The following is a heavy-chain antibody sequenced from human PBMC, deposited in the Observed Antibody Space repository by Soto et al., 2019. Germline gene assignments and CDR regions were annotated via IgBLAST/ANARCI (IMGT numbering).Heavy chain of an antibody. J-gene: IGHJ4*02. CDR3: AKDSRHSYGLFTGKYYFDY. Sequence: PGGSLRLSCAASGFTFSSYAMSWVRQAPGKGLEWVSAISGSGGSTYYADSVKGRFTISRDNSKNTLYLQMNSLRAEDTAVYYCAKDSRHSYGLFTGKYYFDYWGQGTLVTVSS. CDR1: GFTFSSYA. D-gene: IGHD5-18*01. V-gene: IGHV3-23*01. CDR2: ISGSGGST.